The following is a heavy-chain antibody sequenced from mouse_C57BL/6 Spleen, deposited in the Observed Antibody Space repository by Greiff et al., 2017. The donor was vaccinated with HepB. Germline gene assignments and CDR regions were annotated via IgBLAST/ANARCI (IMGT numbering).Heavy chain of an antibody. D-gene: IGHD4-1*01. CDR3: ARSLTGIWYFDI. CDR2: IYPGSGST. V-gene: IGHV1-55*01. Sequence: QVQLQQPGAELVKPGASVKMSCKASGYTFTSYWITWVKQRPGQGLEWIGDIYPGSGSTNYNEKFKSKATLTVDTSSSTAYMQLSSLTSEDSAVYYCARSLTGIWYFDIWGTGTTVTVSS. CDR1: GYTFTSYW. J-gene: IGHJ1*03.